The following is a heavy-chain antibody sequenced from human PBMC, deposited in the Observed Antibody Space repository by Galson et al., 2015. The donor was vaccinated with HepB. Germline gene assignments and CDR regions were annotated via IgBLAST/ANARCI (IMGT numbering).Heavy chain of an antibody. J-gene: IGHJ4*02. Sequence: SVKVSCKASGGSFSNSVFNWVRQAPGQGLEWIGDIIPVFSAATYSQKFQGRVTITADESMTTAYMELSSLRSQDTAVYYCAREPLLTGYRGGCLDLWGQGTLVTVSS. CDR3: AREPLLTGYRGGCLDL. D-gene: IGHD3-9*01. CDR1: GGSFSNSV. V-gene: IGHV1-69*13. CDR2: IIPVFSAA.